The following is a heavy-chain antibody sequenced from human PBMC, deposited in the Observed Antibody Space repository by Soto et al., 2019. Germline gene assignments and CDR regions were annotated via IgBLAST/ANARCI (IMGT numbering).Heavy chain of an antibody. J-gene: IGHJ3*02. V-gene: IGHV1-58*01. D-gene: IGHD6-19*01. CDR1: GFTFTSSA. Sequence: ASVKVSCKASGFTFTSSAVQWVRQARGQRLEWIGRIVVGSGNTNYAQKFQERVTITRDMSTSTAYMELSSLRSEDTAVYYCAAVDSSGWYDSVGAFDIWGQGTMVTVSS. CDR3: AAVDSSGWYDSVGAFDI. CDR2: IVVGSGNT.